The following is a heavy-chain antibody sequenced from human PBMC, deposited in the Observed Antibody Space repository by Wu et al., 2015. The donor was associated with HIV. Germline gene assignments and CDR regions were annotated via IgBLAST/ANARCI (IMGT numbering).Heavy chain of an antibody. CDR2: IIPIFGTA. D-gene: IGHD3-9*01. CDR3: ARGPLLRYFDWLQTGDY. J-gene: IGHJ4*02. Sequence: QVQLVQSGAEVKKPGSSVKVSCKASGGTFSSYAISWVRQAPGQGLEWMGRIIPIFGTANYAQKFQGRVTITADESTSTAYMELSSLRSEDTAVYYCARGPLLRYFDWLQTGDYWGQGTLVTVSS. CDR1: GGTFSSYA. V-gene: IGHV1-69*13.